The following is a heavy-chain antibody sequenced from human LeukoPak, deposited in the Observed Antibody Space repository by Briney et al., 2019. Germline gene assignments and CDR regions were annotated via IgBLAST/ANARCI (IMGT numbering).Heavy chain of an antibody. CDR2: IDYSGGSA. J-gene: IGHJ6*03. CDR3: ARDGGDYPPRNYYYYYMDV. D-gene: IGHD2-21*02. CDR1: GFTLSSFE. V-gene: IGHV3-21*01. Sequence: PGGSLRLSCTVSGFTLSSFEMTWIRQAPGKGLEWVSSIDYSGGSAYYADSVKVRFTISRDNAKNSLYLQMNSLRAEDTAVYYCARDGGDYPPRNYYYYYMDVWGKGTTVTVSS.